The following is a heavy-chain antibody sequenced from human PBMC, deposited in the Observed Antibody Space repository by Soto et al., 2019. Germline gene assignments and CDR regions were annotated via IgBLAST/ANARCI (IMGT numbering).Heavy chain of an antibody. Sequence: GGSLRLSCAASGFTFSSYGMHWVRQAPGKGLEWVAVIWYDGSNKYYADSVKGRFTISRDNSKNTLYLQMNSLRAEDTAVYYCARAPPTPRDYVYFDYWGQGTLVTVSS. V-gene: IGHV3-33*01. CDR1: GFTFSSYG. J-gene: IGHJ4*02. D-gene: IGHD4-17*01. CDR3: ARAPPTPRDYVYFDY. CDR2: IWYDGSNK.